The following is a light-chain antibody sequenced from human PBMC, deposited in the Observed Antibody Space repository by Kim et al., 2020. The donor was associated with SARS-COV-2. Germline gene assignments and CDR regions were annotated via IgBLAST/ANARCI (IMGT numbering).Light chain of an antibody. V-gene: IGKV3-20*01. CDR3: HQYGSPPRS. Sequence: EIELTQSPDTLSLSPGERATLSCRASQSVNRDFLAWYQQKPGQAPRLLVHSASTRATGIADRFSGSGSGTDFSLTISRLEPEDFAVYYCHQYGSPPRSFGQGTKLEIK. CDR1: QSVNRDF. J-gene: IGKJ2*03. CDR2: SAS.